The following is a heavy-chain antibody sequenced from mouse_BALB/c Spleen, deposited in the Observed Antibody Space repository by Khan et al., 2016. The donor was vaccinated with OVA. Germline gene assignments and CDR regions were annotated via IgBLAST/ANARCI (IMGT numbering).Heavy chain of an antibody. CDR2: INPSSGYT. CDR1: GYTFTSYT. V-gene: IGHV1-4*01. CDR3: TRKYGNYAAMDY. D-gene: IGHD2-10*02. J-gene: IGHJ4*01. Sequence: VQLQESGAELARPGASVKMSCKATGYTFTSYTMHWVKQRPGQGLEWIGYINPSSGYTNYNQKFKDKATLTADRSSSTAYMQLTSLTSEDSAVXSCTRKYGNYAAMDYWGQGTSVTVSS.